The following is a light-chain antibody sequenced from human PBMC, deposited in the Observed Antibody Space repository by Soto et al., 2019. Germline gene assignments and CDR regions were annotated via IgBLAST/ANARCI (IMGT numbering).Light chain of an antibody. V-gene: IGLV1-44*01. CDR2: NNE. CDR3: AAWDDSLNGRV. CDR1: NSNIGSNA. J-gene: IGLJ3*02. Sequence: QSVLTLPPSASGTPGQRVTISCSGSNSNIGSNAVSWYQQLPGTAPKLLIYNNEQRPSGVPDRFSASKSGTSASLAISGLQSGDEADYYCAAWDDSLNGRVFGGGTKLTVL.